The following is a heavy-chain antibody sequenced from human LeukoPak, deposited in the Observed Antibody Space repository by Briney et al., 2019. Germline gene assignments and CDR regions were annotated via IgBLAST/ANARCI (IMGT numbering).Heavy chain of an antibody. CDR2: ISGSGAST. D-gene: IGHD2-21*01. V-gene: IGHV3-23*01. J-gene: IGHJ4*02. CDR1: GFIFSTYA. Sequence: GALRLSCAASGFIFSTYAMSWVRQAPGKGLEWVSAISGSGASTYYADSVKGRFTISRDNSKNTLYLQMNSLRAEDTAVYYCARGSGGGGTNWGQGTLVTVSS. CDR3: ARGSGGGGTN.